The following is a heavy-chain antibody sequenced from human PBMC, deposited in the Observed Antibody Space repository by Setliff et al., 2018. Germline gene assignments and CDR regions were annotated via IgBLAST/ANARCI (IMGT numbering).Heavy chain of an antibody. D-gene: IGHD2-2*01. CDR2: IYPGDSDT. CDR1: GYIFTNYW. J-gene: IGHJ3*01. Sequence: GESLKLSCKASGYIFTNYWVGWVRQMPGKGLEWMGVIYPGDSDTRYSPSFQGQVTIPADKSINTAYLQWSSLKASDTAIYYCTRHEDRNKCTSSSCYRENDAFDVWGQGAMVTVSS. V-gene: IGHV5-51*01. CDR3: TRHEDRNKCTSSSCYRENDAFDV.